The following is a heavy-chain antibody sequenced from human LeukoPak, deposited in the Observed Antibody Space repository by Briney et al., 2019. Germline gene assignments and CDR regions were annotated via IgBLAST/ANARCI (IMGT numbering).Heavy chain of an antibody. CDR1: GFTFSSYG. J-gene: IGHJ4*02. CDR3: AKVGGTYYDYVWGSYRAPDYFDY. V-gene: IGHV3-30*18. D-gene: IGHD3-16*02. CDR2: ISYDGSNK. Sequence: PGGSLRLSCAASGFTFSSYGMHWVRQAPGKGLERVAVISYDGSNKYYADSVKGRFTISRDNSKNTLYLQMNSLRAEDTAVYYCAKVGGTYYDYVWGSYRAPDYFDYWGQGTLVTVSS.